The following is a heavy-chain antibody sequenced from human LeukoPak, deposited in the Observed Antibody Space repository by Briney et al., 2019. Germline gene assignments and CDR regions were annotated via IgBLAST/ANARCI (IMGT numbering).Heavy chain of an antibody. J-gene: IGHJ4*02. CDR3: AREFQATVTPGY. V-gene: IGHV1-2*02. D-gene: IGHD4-17*01. CDR1: GYTFTGYY. Sequence: ASVKVSCKASGYTFTGYYMHWVRQAPGQGLKWMGWINPNSGGTNYAQKFQGRVTMTRDTSISTAYVELSRLRSDDTAVYYCAREFQATVTPGYWGQGTLVTVSS. CDR2: INPNSGGT.